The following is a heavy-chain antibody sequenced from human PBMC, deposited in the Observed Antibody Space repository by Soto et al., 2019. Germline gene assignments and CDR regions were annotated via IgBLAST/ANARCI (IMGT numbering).Heavy chain of an antibody. CDR3: ACPGSSGWSTFDY. J-gene: IGHJ4*02. CDR2: MNPNSGNT. V-gene: IGHV1-8*01. D-gene: IGHD6-19*01. Sequence: QVQLVQSGAEVKKPGASVKVSCKASGYTFTSYDINWVRQATGQGLEWMGWMNPNSGNTGYAQKFQGRVTMTRNTXRGTAYMEVSSLRSEDTAVYYCACPGSSGWSTFDYWGQGTLVTVSS. CDR1: GYTFTSYD.